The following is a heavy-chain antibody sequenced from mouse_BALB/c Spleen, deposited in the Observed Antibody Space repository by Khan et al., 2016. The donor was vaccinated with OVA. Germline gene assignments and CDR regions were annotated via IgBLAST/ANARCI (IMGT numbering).Heavy chain of an antibody. Sequence: QVQLQQSGPELVRPGVSVKISCKGSGYTFTDYAMYWVKQSHAKSLEWIGLISTYSGNTNYNQMFKGKATMTVDNSSSTAYMELARLTSEDSAIYYCARPAYDGYYDYWGQGTTLTVSS. J-gene: IGHJ2*01. D-gene: IGHD2-3*01. CDR1: GYTFTDYA. V-gene: IGHV1S137*01. CDR2: ISTYSGNT. CDR3: ARPAYDGYYDY.